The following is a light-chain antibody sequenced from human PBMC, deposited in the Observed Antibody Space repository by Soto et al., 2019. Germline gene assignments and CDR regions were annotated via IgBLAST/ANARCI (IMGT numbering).Light chain of an antibody. J-gene: IGKJ1*01. Sequence: DIQMTQSPSAMSASVGDRVTITCRASQDINYYLAWFQQKPGKVPKRLIYAASTLQSGVPSRFSGSGSGTEFTLTISSLQPDDFATYYCQQYNSYSTFGQGTKVEIK. V-gene: IGKV1-17*03. CDR3: QQYNSYST. CDR1: QDINYY. CDR2: AAS.